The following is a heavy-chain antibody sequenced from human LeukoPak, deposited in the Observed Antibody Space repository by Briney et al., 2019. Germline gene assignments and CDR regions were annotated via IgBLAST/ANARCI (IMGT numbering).Heavy chain of an antibody. V-gene: IGHV1-69*05. D-gene: IGHD6-19*01. Sequence: GASVKVSCKASGGTFSSYAISWVRQAPGQGLEWMGGIIPIFGTANYAQKFQGRVTITTDESTSTAYMELSSLRSDDTAVYYCARVAGQLYYYYYMDVWGKGTTVTVSS. J-gene: IGHJ6*03. CDR1: GGTFSSYA. CDR3: ARVAGQLYYYYYMDV. CDR2: IIPIFGTA.